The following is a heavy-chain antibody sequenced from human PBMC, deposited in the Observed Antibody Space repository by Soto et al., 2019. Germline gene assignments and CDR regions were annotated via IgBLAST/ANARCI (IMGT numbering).Heavy chain of an antibody. J-gene: IGHJ4*02. V-gene: IGHV3-23*01. CDR2: ISGIGGST. Sequence: LRLSCAASGFTFTDYALGWVRQAPGKGLEWVATISGIGGSTYLADSVKGRLSISRDNSKNTVSLLMNSLRAEDTAVYFCARGSSGYISSWYYFDSWGQGTLVTVSS. CDR3: ARGSSGYISSWYYFDS. CDR1: GFTFTDYA. D-gene: IGHD6-13*01.